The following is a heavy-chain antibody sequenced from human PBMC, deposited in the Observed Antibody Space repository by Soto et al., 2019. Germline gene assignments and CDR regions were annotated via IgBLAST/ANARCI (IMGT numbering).Heavy chain of an antibody. D-gene: IGHD4-17*01. V-gene: IGHV4-59*01. CDR3: AAAVPGEYVSPYYGGDV. Sequence: QVQLQESGPGLVKPSETLSLTCTVSGASISSYHWSWIRQSPGKGLEWIGYIYYRGSANYNPSLKSRVTISVDTSKNPVSRKLSSVTAADTAVYYCAAAVPGEYVSPYYGGDVWGKGTTVTVSS. J-gene: IGHJ6*04. CDR1: GASISSYH. CDR2: IYYRGSA.